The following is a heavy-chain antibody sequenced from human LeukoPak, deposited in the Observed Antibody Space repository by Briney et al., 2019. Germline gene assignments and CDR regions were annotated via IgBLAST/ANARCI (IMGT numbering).Heavy chain of an antibody. D-gene: IGHD4-17*01. CDR1: GFTVSTNH. J-gene: IGHJ3*02. Sequence: GGSLRLSCAASGFTVSTNHMSWVRQTPGKGLEWVSTIYSGGSIYYADSVKGRFTISRDNSNNTLYLQMNSLRVEDTAVYYCARGSRVTTRLDAFDIWGQGTMVTVSS. CDR2: IYSGGSI. V-gene: IGHV3-53*01. CDR3: ARGSRVTTRLDAFDI.